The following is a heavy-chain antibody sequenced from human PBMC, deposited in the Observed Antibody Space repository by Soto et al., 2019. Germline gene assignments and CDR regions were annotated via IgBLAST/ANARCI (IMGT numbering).Heavy chain of an antibody. D-gene: IGHD3-16*01. CDR2: IWYDGNYK. CDR1: GFSFSTYG. V-gene: IGHV3-33*01. J-gene: IGHJ5*02. CDR3: ARAFGTVISTPMNSNWFDP. Sequence: PGGSLRLSCAASGFSFSTYGMHWVRQAPDKGLEWLAVIWYDGNYKNYADPVKGRFTISRDNSKNTLYLQMNSLRAEDTALYYCARAFGTVISTPMNSNWFDPWGQGTLVTVSS.